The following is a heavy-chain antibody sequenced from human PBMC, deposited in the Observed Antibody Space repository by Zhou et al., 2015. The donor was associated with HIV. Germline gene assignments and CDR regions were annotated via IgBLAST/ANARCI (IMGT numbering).Heavy chain of an antibody. CDR3: VQETLEGNRWGPKRERGNWYFDV. CDR2: IIPILGVT. CDR1: GGSFSTHS. Sequence: QVQLVQSGPEVKKPGSSVKVSCKPSGGSFSTHSISWVRQAPGQGLEWMGRIIPILGVTDYARKFQDRVTFTADTSTNTASMELSSLKSDDTALFFCVQETLEGNRWGPKRERGNWYFDVWGRGTLVTVSS. D-gene: IGHD3-16*01. V-gene: IGHV1-69*02. J-gene: IGHJ2*01.